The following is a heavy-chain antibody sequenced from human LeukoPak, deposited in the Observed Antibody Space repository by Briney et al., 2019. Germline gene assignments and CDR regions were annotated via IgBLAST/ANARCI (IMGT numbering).Heavy chain of an antibody. CDR3: ARDLGYCTGGTCYPNWFDP. CDR1: GYTFTSYA. CDR2: INAGNDNS. V-gene: IGHV1-3*01. D-gene: IGHD2-15*01. Sequence: ASVKVSCKASGYTFTSYAMHWVRQAPGQRLEWMGWINAGNDNSKYSQKFQGRVTITRDTSARTAYMELSSLSSEDTAVYYCARDLGYCTGGTCYPNWFDPWGQGTMVTVSS. J-gene: IGHJ5*02.